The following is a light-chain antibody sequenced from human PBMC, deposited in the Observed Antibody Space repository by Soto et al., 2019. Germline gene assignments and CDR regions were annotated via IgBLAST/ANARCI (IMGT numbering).Light chain of an antibody. CDR2: GAS. CDR1: QSVSNN. CDR3: QQYNIWPPWT. Sequence: EIVTTQSPATLSVSPGERATLSCRASQSVSNNLSWYQHRPGQAPRLLIYGASTRATGVPARFSGSGSGTDFTLTISSLQSEDFAVYYCQQYNIWPPWTFGQGTKVDI. V-gene: IGKV3-15*01. J-gene: IGKJ1*01.